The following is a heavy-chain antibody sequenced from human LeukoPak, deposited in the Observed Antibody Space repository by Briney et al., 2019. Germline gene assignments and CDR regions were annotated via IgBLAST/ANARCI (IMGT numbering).Heavy chain of an antibody. J-gene: IGHJ4*02. CDR3: AREGRFQSFDY. CDR2: IYTGGTT. Sequence: GGSLRLSCAASGFTFSSYWMSWVRQAPGKGLEWVSVIYTGGTTHYAESVMGRFTISRDDSHNTVHLHMSGLRAEDTAVYYCAREGRFQSFDYWGQGTLVAVSS. V-gene: IGHV3-53*01. CDR1: GFTFSSYW.